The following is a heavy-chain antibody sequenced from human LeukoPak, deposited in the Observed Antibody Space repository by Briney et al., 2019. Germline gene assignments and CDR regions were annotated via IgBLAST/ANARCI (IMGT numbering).Heavy chain of an antibody. CDR1: GFTFSSYE. Sequence: PGGSLRLSCAASGFTFSSYEMNWVRQAPGKGLEWVSYISSSGSTIYYADSVKGRFTISRDNAKNSLYLQMNSLRAEDTAVYYCAGDWVGGYYPYYYYYGMDVWGRGTTVTVSS. D-gene: IGHD3-22*01. CDR3: AGDWVGGYYPYYYYYGMDV. CDR2: ISSSGSTI. V-gene: IGHV3-48*03. J-gene: IGHJ6*02.